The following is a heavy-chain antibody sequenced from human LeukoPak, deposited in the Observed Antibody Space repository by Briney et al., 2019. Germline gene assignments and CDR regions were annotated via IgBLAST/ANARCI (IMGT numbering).Heavy chain of an antibody. J-gene: IGHJ5*02. CDR2: MNPNSGNT. D-gene: IGHD1-26*01. Sequence: ASVKVSCKASGYTFTSYDINWVRQATGQGLEWMGWMNPNSGNTGYAQKFQGRVTMTRNTSISTAYMELSRLRSDDTAVYYCARGAIRIVGATRVRNWFDPWGQGTLVTVSS. V-gene: IGHV1-8*01. CDR1: GYTFTSYD. CDR3: ARGAIRIVGATRVRNWFDP.